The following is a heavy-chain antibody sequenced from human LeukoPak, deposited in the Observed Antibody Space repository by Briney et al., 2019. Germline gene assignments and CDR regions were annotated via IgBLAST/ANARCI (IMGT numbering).Heavy chain of an antibody. Sequence: PSETLSLTCAVSGGSISSSNWWSWVRQPPGKGLEWIGEIYHSGSTNCNPTLKSRVTISVDKSKNQFSLKLSSVTAADTAVYYCARWLAAAGTGWFDPWGQGTLVTVSS. CDR1: GGSISSSNW. D-gene: IGHD6-13*01. CDR2: IYHSGST. J-gene: IGHJ5*02. V-gene: IGHV4-4*02. CDR3: ARWLAAAGTGWFDP.